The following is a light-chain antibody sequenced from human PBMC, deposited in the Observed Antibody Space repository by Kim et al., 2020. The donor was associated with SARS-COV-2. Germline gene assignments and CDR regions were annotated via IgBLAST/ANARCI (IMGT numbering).Light chain of an antibody. CDR2: DAS. J-gene: IGKJ5*01. V-gene: IGKV1-33*01. CDR3: QQYDDLLS. CDR1: QDISDY. Sequence: AADVGDRVTITWQASQDISDYLNWYQQKPGKAPKLLIYDASNLETGVPPRFSGSGSGTDFTFTITSLQPEDSATYYCQQYDDLLSFGQGTRLEIK.